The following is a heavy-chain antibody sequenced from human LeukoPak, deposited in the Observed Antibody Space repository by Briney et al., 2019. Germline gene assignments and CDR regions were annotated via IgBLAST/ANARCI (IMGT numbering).Heavy chain of an antibody. CDR2: ISSSSSTI. V-gene: IGHV3-48*01. CDR1: GLTISSYS. J-gene: IGHJ4*02. Sequence: TGGSLRLSCAASGLTISSYSMNWVRQAPGKGLQWVSYISSSSSTIYYADSVKGRFTISRDNAKNSLYLQMNSLRAEDTAAYYCAKVARFNWNDRFDYWGQGTLVTVSS. CDR3: AKVARFNWNDRFDY. D-gene: IGHD1-20*01.